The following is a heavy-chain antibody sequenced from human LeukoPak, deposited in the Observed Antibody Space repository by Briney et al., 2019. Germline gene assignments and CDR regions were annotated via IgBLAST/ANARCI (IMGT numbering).Heavy chain of an antibody. CDR3: ARSLTMIVVVIAGY. J-gene: IGHJ4*02. V-gene: IGHV1-2*02. D-gene: IGHD3-22*01. Sequence: ASVKVSRKASGYTFTGYYMHWVRQAPGQGLEWMGWINPNSGGTNYAQKFQGRVTMTRDTSISTAYMELSRLRSDDTAVYYCARSLTMIVVVIAGYWGQGTLVTVSS. CDR1: GYTFTGYY. CDR2: INPNSGGT.